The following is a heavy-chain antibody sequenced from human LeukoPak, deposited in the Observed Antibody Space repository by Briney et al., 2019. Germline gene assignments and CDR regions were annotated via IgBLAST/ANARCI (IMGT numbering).Heavy chain of an antibody. CDR3: PRGRGYYTSGSYYFDY. J-gene: IGHJ4*02. Sequence: GGSLRLSCAASEFTFSTYSMNWVRQAPGKGLEWISYISSGSTIIYYAASMAGPLTISRDTAKNSLYLQMNSLRDADTAVYYCPRGRGYYTSGSYYFDYWGQGTLVTVSS. V-gene: IGHV3-48*02. D-gene: IGHD3-10*01. CDR1: EFTFSTYS. CDR2: ISSGSTII.